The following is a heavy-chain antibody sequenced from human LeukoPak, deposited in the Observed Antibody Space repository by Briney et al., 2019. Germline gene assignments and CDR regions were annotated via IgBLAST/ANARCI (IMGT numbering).Heavy chain of an antibody. CDR3: AREKVMTTRGAFDI. D-gene: IGHD4-11*01. Sequence: GGTLRLSCAASGFTFRSYGMSWVRQAPGKGLEWVSIISGSGTTTDYADSVKGRFTISRDNSKNTLYLQMNSLRAEDTAVYYCAREKVMTTRGAFDIWGQGTMVTVSS. V-gene: IGHV3-23*01. CDR2: ISGSGTTT. CDR1: GFTFRSYG. J-gene: IGHJ3*02.